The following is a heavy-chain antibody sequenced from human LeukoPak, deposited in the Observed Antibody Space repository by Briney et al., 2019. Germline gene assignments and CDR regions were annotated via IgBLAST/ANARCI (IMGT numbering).Heavy chain of an antibody. CDR2: ISSNGGST. CDR1: GFTFSSYS. Sequence: PGGSLRLSCAASGFTFSSYSMNWVRQAPGKGLEYVSAISSNGGSTYYANSVKGRFTISRDNSKNTLYLQMGSLRAEDMAVYYCARDPDAGVRGWYYFDYWGQGALVTVSS. CDR3: ARDPDAGVRGWYYFDY. D-gene: IGHD3-10*01. V-gene: IGHV3-64*01. J-gene: IGHJ4*02.